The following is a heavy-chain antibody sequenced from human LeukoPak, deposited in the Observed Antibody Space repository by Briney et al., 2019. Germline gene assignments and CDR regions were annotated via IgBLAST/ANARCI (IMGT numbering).Heavy chain of an antibody. J-gene: IGHJ5*02. CDR2: INHSGCT. V-gene: IGHV4-34*01. CDR3: ARSGGFTLVRGAVNNWFDL. D-gene: IGHD3-10*01. CDR1: GGSFSGYY. Sequence: SETLSLTCAVYGGSFSGYYWSWIRQPPGKGLEWIGEINHSGCTNYNPSLKSRVTISVDTSKNQFSLKLRSVTAADTAVYYCARSGGFTLVRGAVNNWFDLWGRGTLVTVSS.